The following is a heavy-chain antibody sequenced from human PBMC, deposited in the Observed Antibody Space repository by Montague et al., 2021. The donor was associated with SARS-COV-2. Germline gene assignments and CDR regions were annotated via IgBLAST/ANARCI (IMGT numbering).Heavy chain of an antibody. CDR2: IYYSGST. J-gene: IGHJ4*02. D-gene: IGHD3-22*01. CDR1: GGSMRDYY. Sequence: SGTLSLTCTVSGGSMRDYYWSWIRQPPGEGLEWIGYIYYSGSTDYNPSLNSRVTLSLDTSKNQFSLNLRSVTAADTAFYYCARVHYYTGYVDSWGQGT. CDR3: ARVHYYTGYVDS. V-gene: IGHV4-59*01.